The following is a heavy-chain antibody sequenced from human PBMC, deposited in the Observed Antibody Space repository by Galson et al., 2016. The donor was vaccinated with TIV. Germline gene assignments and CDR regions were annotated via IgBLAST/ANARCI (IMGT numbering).Heavy chain of an antibody. D-gene: IGHD2-8*02. CDR1: GFSLSTNGMR. J-gene: IGHJ3*01. CDR3: ARMPFCSGLWCSLREAFDV. CDR2: IDGDDDK. Sequence: PALVKPTQTLTLTCTFSGFSLSTNGMRVSWIRQPPGKALEWLARIDGDDDKFYSASLKTRLTISKDTSKNQVVLTMTNMDPVDTATYYCARMPFCSGLWCSLREAFDVWGQGTMVTVSS. V-gene: IGHV2-70*04.